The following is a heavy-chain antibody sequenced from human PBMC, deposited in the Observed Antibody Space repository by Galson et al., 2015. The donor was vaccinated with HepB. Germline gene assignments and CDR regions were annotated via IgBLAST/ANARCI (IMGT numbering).Heavy chain of an antibody. J-gene: IGHJ4*02. CDR1: GYTFTSYY. CDR2: INPSGGST. Sequence: SVKVSCKASGYTFTSYYMHWVRQAPGQGLEWMGIINPSGGSTSYAQKFQGRVTMTRDTSTSTVYMELSSLRSEDTAVYYCARGNYDILTLHSYFDYWGQGTLVTVSS. CDR3: ARGNYDILTLHSYFDY. D-gene: IGHD3-9*01. V-gene: IGHV1-46*01.